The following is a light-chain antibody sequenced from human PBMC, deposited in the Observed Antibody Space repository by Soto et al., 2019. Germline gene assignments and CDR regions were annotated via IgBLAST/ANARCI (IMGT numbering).Light chain of an antibody. CDR2: GAS. CDR1: QSIRSSF. V-gene: IGKV3-20*01. J-gene: IGKJ2*01. Sequence: ETVLTQSPGTLSLSPGESATLSCRASQSIRSSFLAWYQQKHGQAPRLVIYGASNRATGIPDRFTGSGSETDFTLTISRLEPTDFAVYYCQQFGNSPYTFGQGTRLEI. CDR3: QQFGNSPYT.